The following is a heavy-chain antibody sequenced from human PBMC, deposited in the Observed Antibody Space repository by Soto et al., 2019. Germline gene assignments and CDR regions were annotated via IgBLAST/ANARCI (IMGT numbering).Heavy chain of an antibody. D-gene: IGHD4-17*01. J-gene: IGHJ6*03. CDR3: TTNIARDDYGDYERWGYYYYYMDV. CDR2: IKSKTDGGTT. CDR1: GFTFSNAW. V-gene: IGHV3-15*01. Sequence: GGSLRLSCAASGFTFSNAWMSWVRQAPGKGLEWVGRIKSKTDGGTTDYAAPVKGRFTISRDDSKNTLYLQMNSLKTEDTAVYYCTTNIARDDYGDYERWGYYYYYMDVWGKGTTVTVSS.